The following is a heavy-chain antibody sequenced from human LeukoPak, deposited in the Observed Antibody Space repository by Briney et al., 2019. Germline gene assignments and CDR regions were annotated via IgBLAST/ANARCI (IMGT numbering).Heavy chain of an antibody. V-gene: IGHV5-51*01. D-gene: IGHD3-10*01. J-gene: IGHJ6*02. Sequence: GESLKISCKGSGYNFGTRWVAWVRQLPGKGLEWMGIIYPDDSDARYSPSFQGQVTISADKSINTAYLQWSSLKASDTAIYFCARGAYGSGSYYNYYGMDVWGQGTSVTVSS. CDR3: ARGAYGSGSYYNYYGMDV. CDR2: IYPDDSDA. CDR1: GYNFGTRW.